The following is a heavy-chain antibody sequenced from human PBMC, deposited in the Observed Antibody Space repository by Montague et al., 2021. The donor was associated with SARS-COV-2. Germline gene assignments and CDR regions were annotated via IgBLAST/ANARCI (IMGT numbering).Heavy chain of an antibody. CDR1: APRTVSFY. CDR3: AREVVLAPYCFDY. J-gene: IGHJ4*02. CDR2: FYTTVST. D-gene: IGHD2-21*01. V-gene: IGHV4-4*07. Sequence: SETLSLTCTVSAPRTVSFYSGSDRQTTGVSLDRKESFYTTVSTNYNPSLKSWVTMSVDTSKNQFSLKLTSVTAADTAVYYCAREVVLAPYCFDYWGQGALVAVSS.